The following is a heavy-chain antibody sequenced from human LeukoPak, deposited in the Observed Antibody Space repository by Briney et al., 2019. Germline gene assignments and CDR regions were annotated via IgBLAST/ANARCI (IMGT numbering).Heavy chain of an antibody. CDR1: GFTFSTYV. CDR2: VGGDGHVT. CDR3: AKGISADGYNFERGADY. D-gene: IGHD5-18*01. J-gene: IGHJ4*02. V-gene: IGHV3-23*01. Sequence: GGSLRLSCAASGFTFSTYVMSWVRRAPGKGLAWVSSVGGDGHVTYYANSVEGRFTISRDNSRHTLFLQMDGLRVEDTATYYCAKGISADGYNFERGADYWGQGSLVSVSS.